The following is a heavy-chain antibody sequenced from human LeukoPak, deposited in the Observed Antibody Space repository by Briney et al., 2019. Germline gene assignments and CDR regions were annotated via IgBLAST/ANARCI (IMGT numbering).Heavy chain of an antibody. J-gene: IGHJ4*02. Sequence: GASVKVSCKASGYTFTSYYMQWLRQPPGQGLEWMGIINPSGGSTSYAQKFQGRVTMTRDTSTSTVYMDLSSLRSEDTAVYYCAREGRKDGGENDSSLDYWGQGTLVTVSS. D-gene: IGHD4-23*01. V-gene: IGHV1-46*01. CDR2: INPSGGST. CDR1: GYTFTSYY. CDR3: AREGRKDGGENDSSLDY.